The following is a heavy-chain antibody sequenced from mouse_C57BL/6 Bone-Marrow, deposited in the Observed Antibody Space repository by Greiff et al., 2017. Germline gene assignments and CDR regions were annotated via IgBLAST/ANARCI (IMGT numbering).Heavy chain of an antibody. CDR2: INPSSGYT. D-gene: IGHD5-1-1*01. CDR1: GYTFTSYW. V-gene: IGHV1-7*01. J-gene: IGHJ1*03. CDR3: ARLEIPGYFDV. Sequence: VMLVESGAELAKPGASVKLSCKASGYTFTSYWMHWVKQRPGQGLEWIGFINPSSGYTKYNQKFKDKATLTADKSSSTAYMQLSSLTYEDSAVYYCARLEIPGYFDVWGTGTTVTVSS.